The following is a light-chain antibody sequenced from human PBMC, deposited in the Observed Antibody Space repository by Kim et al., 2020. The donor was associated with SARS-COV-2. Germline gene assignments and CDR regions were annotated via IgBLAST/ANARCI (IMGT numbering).Light chain of an antibody. V-gene: IGLV1-40*01. CDR1: GSNVGAGYD. CDR3: QSYDNTLTGYV. CDR2: AND. Sequence: QPVTSSCTGSGSNVGAGYDVHWYQHLPGAAPKLLIHANDIRPSGVPDRFSGSKSGSSASLAITGLQAEDEADYYCQSYDNTLTGYVFGPGTKVTVL. J-gene: IGLJ1*01.